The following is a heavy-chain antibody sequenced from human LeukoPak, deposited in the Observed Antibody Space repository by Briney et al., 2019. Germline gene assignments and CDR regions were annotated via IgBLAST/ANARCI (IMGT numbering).Heavy chain of an antibody. CDR2: ILNTGAT. Sequence: SETLSLTCVVSGGSMIHSYWSWIPQSPGRGLEWMGLILNTGATHDNPSLVSRVTMSVDTSKNQFSLKLTSVTAADTAVYFCARGRYYNNGYPFFDTWGQGILVTVSS. D-gene: IGHD5-18*01. V-gene: IGHV4-59*01. CDR1: GGSMIHSY. J-gene: IGHJ4*02. CDR3: ARGRYYNNGYPFFDT.